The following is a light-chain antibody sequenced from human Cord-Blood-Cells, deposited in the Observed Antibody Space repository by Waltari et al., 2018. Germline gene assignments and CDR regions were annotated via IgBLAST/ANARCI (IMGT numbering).Light chain of an antibody. CDR1: QSGSNSY. J-gene: IGKJ1*01. CDR2: GAS. CDR3: QQYGSSPRT. Sequence: DIVLTPYPGTQSLSRGDTATLSCRASQSGSNSYLAWYQQKPGQAPRLLISGASSRATGIPDRFSGSGYGTDFTLTISRLEPEDFAVYYGQQYGSSPRTFGQGTKVYIK. V-gene: IGKV3-20*01.